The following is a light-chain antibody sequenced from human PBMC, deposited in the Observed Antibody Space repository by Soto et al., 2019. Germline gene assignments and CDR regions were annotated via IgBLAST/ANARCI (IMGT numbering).Light chain of an antibody. CDR3: AAWDDSLKAVV. J-gene: IGLJ2*01. CDR1: SSNIGRNT. V-gene: IGLV1-44*01. CDR2: SNN. Sequence: QSVLTQPPSASGTPGQRVTISCSGSSSNIGRNTVNWYQQLPGTAPKVLIYSNNQRPSGVPDRLSGSKAGTSASLAISGLQSEDEADYYCAAWDDSLKAVVFGGGTELTVL.